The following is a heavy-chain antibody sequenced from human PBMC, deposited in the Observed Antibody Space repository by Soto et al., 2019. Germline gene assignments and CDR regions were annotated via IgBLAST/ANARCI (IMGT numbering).Heavy chain of an antibody. V-gene: IGHV1-18*04. J-gene: IGHJ4*02. CDR3: ARDQRYYGSGSYYSDN. Sequence: QVQLVQSGPEVKKPGASVKVSCKTSGYVFISYGISWVRQAPGHGLEWGGWISVYTGKADYAQKFQGRVTMTTETSTSTAFLELWSLRSDDTAVYYCARDQRYYGSGSYYSDNWGQGTLVTVSS. D-gene: IGHD3-10*01. CDR1: GYVFISYG. CDR2: ISVYTGKA.